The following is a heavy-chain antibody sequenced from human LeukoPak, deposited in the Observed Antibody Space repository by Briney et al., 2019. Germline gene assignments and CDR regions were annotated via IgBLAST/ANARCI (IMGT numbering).Heavy chain of an antibody. J-gene: IGHJ6*03. V-gene: IGHV1-58*02. CDR1: EFTYNSPV. CDR3: AVGSNYYYMDV. CDR2: IVVGSGYT. Sequence: RASVKVSCKASEFTYNSPVIQWIRQARGQRLEWIGWIVVGSGYTNYAQKFQERVTFTRDMSTRTVYMELNSLRSEDTAVYYCAVGSNYYYMDVWGKGTTVTISS. D-gene: IGHD3-16*01.